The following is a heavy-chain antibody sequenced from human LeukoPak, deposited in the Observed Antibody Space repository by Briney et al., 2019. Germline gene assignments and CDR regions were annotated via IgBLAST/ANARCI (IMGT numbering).Heavy chain of an antibody. D-gene: IGHD6-13*01. CDR1: GFTFRSYG. V-gene: IGHV3-30*02. J-gene: IGHJ4*02. Sequence: GGSLRLSCVASGFTFRSYGMYWVRQAPGKGLEWVTFLRYDGSNTYYADSVKGRFTISRDNAKNSLYLQMNSLRAEDTAVYYCARDPGTDGSSWYVLDNWGQGTLVTVSA. CDR2: LRYDGSNT. CDR3: ARDPGTDGSSWYVLDN.